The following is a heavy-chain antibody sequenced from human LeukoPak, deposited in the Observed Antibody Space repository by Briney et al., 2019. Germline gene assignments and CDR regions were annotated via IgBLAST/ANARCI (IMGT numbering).Heavy chain of an antibody. V-gene: IGHV1-8*01. CDR2: MNPNSGNT. Sequence: GASVKVSCKASGYTFTSYDINWVRQATGQGLEWMGWMNPNSGNTGYAQKFQGRVTMTRNTSISTAYMELSSLRSEDTAVYYCATTRLGVVVVDYYFDYWGQGTLVTVSS. CDR1: GYTFTSYD. D-gene: IGHD2-15*01. J-gene: IGHJ4*02. CDR3: ATTRLGVVVVDYYFDY.